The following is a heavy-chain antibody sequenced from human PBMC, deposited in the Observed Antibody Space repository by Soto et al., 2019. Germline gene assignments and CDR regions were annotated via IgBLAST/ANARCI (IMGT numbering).Heavy chain of an antibody. Sequence: PSETLSLTCTLSGVSITSGAYYWTWFRQHPGKVLEWIGYIYYNGNTYFSPSLKSRLTISIDTSKNQFSLKLSSVTAADTAMYYCARARLRAVYAFDFWGQGTMVTVSS. D-gene: IGHD4-17*01. CDR1: GVSITSGAYY. V-gene: IGHV4-31*03. J-gene: IGHJ3*01. CDR3: ARARLRAVYAFDF. CDR2: IYYNGNT.